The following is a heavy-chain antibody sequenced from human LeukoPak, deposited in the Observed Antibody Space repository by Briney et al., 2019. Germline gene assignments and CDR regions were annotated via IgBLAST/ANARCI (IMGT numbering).Heavy chain of an antibody. Sequence: PGGSLRLSCAASGFTFSTYGMHWVRQDPGKGLEWVAFKRYDGSNTYYANSVKGRFTISRDNSKNTLYLQMNSLRAEDTAVYYCVKGQLRYCSGTSCYYFDYWGQGTLVTVSS. CDR1: GFTFSTYG. J-gene: IGHJ4*02. D-gene: IGHD2-2*01. CDR3: VKGQLRYCSGTSCYYFDY. V-gene: IGHV3-30*02. CDR2: KRYDGSNT.